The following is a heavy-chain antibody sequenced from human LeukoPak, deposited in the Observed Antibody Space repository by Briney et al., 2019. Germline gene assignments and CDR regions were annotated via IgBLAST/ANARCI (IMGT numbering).Heavy chain of an antibody. CDR1: GYTFTSYG. CDR2: ISAYNGNT. CDR3: ARDAGTEVTTVPDAFDI. D-gene: IGHD4-11*01. V-gene: IGHV1-18*01. J-gene: IGHJ3*02. Sequence: ASVKVSCKASGYTFTSYGISWVRQAPGQGLERMGWISAYNGNTNYAQKLQGRVTMTTDTSTSTAYMELRSLRSDDTAVYYCARDAGTEVTTVPDAFDIWGQGTMVTVSS.